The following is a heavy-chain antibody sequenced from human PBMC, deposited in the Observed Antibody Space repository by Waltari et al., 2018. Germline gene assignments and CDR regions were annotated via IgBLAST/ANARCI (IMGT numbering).Heavy chain of an antibody. J-gene: IGHJ5*02. Sequence: QLQLQESGPGLVKPSETLSLTCTVSGGSISSSSYYWGGIRQPPGKGLEWIGSIYYSGSTYYNPSLKSRVTISVDTSKNQFSLKLSSVTAADTAVYYCARDPVDPAQGGRWFDPWGQGTLVTVSS. CDR3: ARDPVDPAQGGRWFDP. D-gene: IGHD3-16*01. CDR2: IYYSGST. V-gene: IGHV4-39*07. CDR1: GGSISSSSYY.